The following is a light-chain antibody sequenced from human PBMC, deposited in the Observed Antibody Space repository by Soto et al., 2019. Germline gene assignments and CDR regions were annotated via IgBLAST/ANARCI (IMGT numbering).Light chain of an antibody. CDR1: QGISSF. CDR3: QQANSFPLT. J-gene: IGKJ4*01. V-gene: IGKV1-12*01. CDR2: AAS. Sequence: IQLTQSPSSLSASVGDSVTITCRASQGISSFLAWYQQKPGKAPKLLIYAASGLPSGVPSRFSGSGSGTDFTLTISSLQPEDFATYYCQQANSFPLTFGGGTKVDI.